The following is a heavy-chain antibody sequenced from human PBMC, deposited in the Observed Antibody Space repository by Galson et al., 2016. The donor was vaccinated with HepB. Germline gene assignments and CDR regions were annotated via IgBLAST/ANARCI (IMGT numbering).Heavy chain of an antibody. D-gene: IGHD5-12*01. CDR2: INPRNGDT. V-gene: IGHV1-46*02. J-gene: IGHJ5*02. CDR1: EYTFNIYS. CDR3: ARGATITGRFGP. Sequence: SVKVSCKASEYTFNIYSLHWVRQAPGQGLEWLGYINPRNGDTSYSQRFQGRLTVTSDTSTTTVYLELSGLRSEDTAIYYCARGATITGRFGPWGQGTLVSVSS.